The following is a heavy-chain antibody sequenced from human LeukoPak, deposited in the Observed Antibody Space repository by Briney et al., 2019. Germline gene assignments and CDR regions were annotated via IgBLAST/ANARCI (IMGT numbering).Heavy chain of an antibody. CDR2: INPNSGET. Sequence: GASVKVSCKPSGYTFTGAYVHWVRQAPGQGLEWMGWINPNSGETKFAQKFQGRVTMTRDTSISTVYMDLGGLRSDDTAVCYCARVLFNSGYDYWGQGSLVTVSS. CDR3: ARVLFNSGYDY. V-gene: IGHV1-2*02. D-gene: IGHD3-9*01. CDR1: GYTFTGAY. J-gene: IGHJ4*02.